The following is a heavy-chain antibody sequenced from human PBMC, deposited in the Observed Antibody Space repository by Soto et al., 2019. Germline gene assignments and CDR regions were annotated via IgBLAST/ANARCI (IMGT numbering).Heavy chain of an antibody. V-gene: IGHV3-33*01. J-gene: IGHJ4*02. D-gene: IGHD5-12*01. CDR1: GFTFRTYG. CDR2: IWYDGSNK. Sequence: QVQLVESGGGVVQPGKSLRLSCAASGFTFRTYGMHWVRQAPGKGLEWVAIIWYDGSNKYYADSVKGRFTISRDNSKNTLYLQMNSLRAEDTAVYYCARDFGYSGYDSPGPFYWGQGTLVTVSS. CDR3: ARDFGYSGYDSPGPFY.